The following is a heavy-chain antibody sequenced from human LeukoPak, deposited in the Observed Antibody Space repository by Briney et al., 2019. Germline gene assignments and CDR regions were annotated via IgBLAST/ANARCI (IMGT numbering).Heavy chain of an antibody. CDR1: GGSISSYY. CDR2: IYYSGST. Sequence: SGTLSLTCTVSGGSISSYYWSWIRQPPGKGLEWIGYIYYSGSTNYNPSLKSRVTISVDTSKNQFSLKLSSVTAADTTVYYCATQRYDFWSGYSLGWFDPWGQGTLVTVSS. D-gene: IGHD3-3*01. J-gene: IGHJ5*02. CDR3: ATQRYDFWSGYSLGWFDP. V-gene: IGHV4-59*01.